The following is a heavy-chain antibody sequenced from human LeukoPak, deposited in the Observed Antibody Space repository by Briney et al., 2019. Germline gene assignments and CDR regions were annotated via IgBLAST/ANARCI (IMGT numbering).Heavy chain of an antibody. CDR1: GYTFTGYV. Sequence: ASVKVSCKPPGYTFTGYVMNCVRQAHGQGLEWMGWLNPYSGVTNYAQKFQGRVTITPDKSTSTAYMELSSLRSEDTAVYYCARVSSHNSDILAGYYIRRGYYFDYWGRGALVTVSS. D-gene: IGHD3-9*01. CDR2: LNPYSGVT. J-gene: IGHJ4*02. CDR3: ARVSSHNSDILAGYYIRRGYYFDY. V-gene: IGHV1-2*02.